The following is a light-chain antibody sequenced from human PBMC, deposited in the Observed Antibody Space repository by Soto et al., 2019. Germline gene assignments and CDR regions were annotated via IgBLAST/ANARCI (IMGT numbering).Light chain of an antibody. CDR3: QQSYSTPIT. CDR2: AAS. V-gene: IGKV1-39*01. J-gene: IGKJ5*01. CDR1: QSISSY. Sequence: DIQMTQSPSSLSASVGDRVTITCRASQSISSYLNWYQQKPGKAPKLLIYAASSLQSGVPSRFSGSGSGTDFTITISSLQPEDFATYYCQQSYSTPITFCQVTRLEIK.